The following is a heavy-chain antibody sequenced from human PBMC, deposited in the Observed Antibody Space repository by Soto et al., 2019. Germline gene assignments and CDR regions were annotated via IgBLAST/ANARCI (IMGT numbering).Heavy chain of an antibody. J-gene: IGHJ4*02. CDR2: ISGISTYT. V-gene: IGHV3-11*06. D-gene: IGHD4-17*01. CDR1: GFTFRDYY. CDR3: ARSRYGEDLGN. Sequence: QVQLVESGGALVKPGGSLRLSCAASGFTFRDYYLSWIRQAPGKGLESLSYISGISTYTTYADSVKGRFTISRDNAKNSPFLQMNNLTAHDTAVYYGARSRYGEDLGNWGQGTLVTVS.